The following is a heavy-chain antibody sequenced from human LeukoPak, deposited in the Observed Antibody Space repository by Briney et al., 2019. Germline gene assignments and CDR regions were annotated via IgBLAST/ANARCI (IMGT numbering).Heavy chain of an antibody. CDR3: ARDHRYTSSWLIDY. Sequence: GGSLRLSCAASGFTFSSYSMNWVRHAPGKGLEWVSYISSSSSTIYYADSVKGRFTISRDNAKNSLYLQMNSLRAEDTAVYYCARDHRYTSSWLIDYWGQGTLVTVSS. J-gene: IGHJ4*02. CDR2: ISSSSSTI. D-gene: IGHD6-13*01. V-gene: IGHV3-48*01. CDR1: GFTFSSYS.